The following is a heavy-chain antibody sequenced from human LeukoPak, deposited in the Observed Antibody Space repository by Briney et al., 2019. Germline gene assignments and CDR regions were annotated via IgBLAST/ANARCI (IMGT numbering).Heavy chain of an antibody. Sequence: GGSLRLSCAASGFTFRSLAMNWVRQAPGKGLEWVSTISDNGRSTHYAESVKGRFTISRDNSKNTLYLQMNSLRAEDTAVYYCAKDITLVRGVIITNWFDPWGQGTLVTVSS. D-gene: IGHD3-10*01. CDR1: GFTFRSLA. J-gene: IGHJ5*02. CDR3: AKDITLVRGVIITNWFDP. V-gene: IGHV3-23*01. CDR2: ISDNGRST.